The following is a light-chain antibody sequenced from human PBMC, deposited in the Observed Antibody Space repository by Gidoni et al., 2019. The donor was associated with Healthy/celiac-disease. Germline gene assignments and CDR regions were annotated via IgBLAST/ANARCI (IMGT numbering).Light chain of an antibody. CDR2: AAS. CDR1: QGIRSW. Sequence: DFQMTQSPSSVSASVGDRVTITCRASQGIRSWLAWYQQKPGKAPKLLIYAASSLQSGVPSRFSGSGSGTDFTLTFSSLQPEDFATYYCQQANSFLLTWTFGQGTKVEIK. J-gene: IGKJ1*01. CDR3: QQANSFLLTWT. V-gene: IGKV1-12*01.